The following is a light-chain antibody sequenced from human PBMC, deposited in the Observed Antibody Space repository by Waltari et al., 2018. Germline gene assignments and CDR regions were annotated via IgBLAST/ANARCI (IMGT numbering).Light chain of an antibody. CDR3: SSYTSSSTYV. J-gene: IGLJ1*01. V-gene: IGLV2-18*02. CDR2: EVS. Sequence: QSALTQHPSVSGSPGQSVTISCTGTSSDVGSYNRVSWYQQPPDTAPKLMVYEVSNRPSGVPDRFSGSKSGNTASLTISGLQAEDEADYYCSSYTSSSTYVFGTGTKVTVL. CDR1: SSDVGSYNR.